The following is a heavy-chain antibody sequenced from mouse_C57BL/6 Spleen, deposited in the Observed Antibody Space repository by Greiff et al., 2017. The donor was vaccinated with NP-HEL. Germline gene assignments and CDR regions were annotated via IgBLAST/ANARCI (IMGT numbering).Heavy chain of an antibody. J-gene: IGHJ3*01. Sequence: DVKLVESGGGLVQPGGSMKLSCAASGFTFSDAWMDWVRQSPEKGLEWVAEIRNKANNHATYYAESVKGRFTISRDDSKSSVYLQMNSLRAEDTGIYYCTRKTTVVPSFAYWGQGTLVTVSA. V-gene: IGHV6-6*01. CDR1: GFTFSDAW. D-gene: IGHD1-1*01. CDR2: IRNKANNHAT. CDR3: TRKTTVVPSFAY.